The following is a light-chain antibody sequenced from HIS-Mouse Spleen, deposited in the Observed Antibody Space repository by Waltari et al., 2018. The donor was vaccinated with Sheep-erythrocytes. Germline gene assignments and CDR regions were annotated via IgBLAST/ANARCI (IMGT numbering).Light chain of an antibody. Sequence: QSALTPPRSVSGSPGQSVTISCTGTSSDVGGYNYAPWYQQHPGKAPKLMIYDVSKRPSGVPDRFSGSKSGNTASLTISGLQAEDEADYYCCSYAGSYNHVFATGTKVTVL. J-gene: IGLJ1*01. CDR3: CSYAGSYNHV. CDR1: SSDVGGYNY. CDR2: DVS. V-gene: IGLV2-11*02.